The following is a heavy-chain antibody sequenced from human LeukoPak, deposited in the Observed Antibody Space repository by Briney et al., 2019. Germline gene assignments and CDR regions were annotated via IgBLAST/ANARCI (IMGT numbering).Heavy chain of an antibody. D-gene: IGHD6-13*01. J-gene: IGHJ5*02. CDR2: IPSSSSFK. CDR1: GFTFSGYY. CDR3: ARVRGSSSWYDH. V-gene: IGHV3-11*05. Sequence: PGGSLRLSCAASGFTFSGYYMSWIRQAPGKGLEWISYIPSSSSFKTDADSVSGRFTISRDHAKNPLYLQMNSLRDEDTAVYYCARVRGSSSWYDHWGQGTLVTVSS.